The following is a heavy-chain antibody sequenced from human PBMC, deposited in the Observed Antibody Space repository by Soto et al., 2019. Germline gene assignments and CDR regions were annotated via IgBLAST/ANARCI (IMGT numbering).Heavy chain of an antibody. CDR1: GYSFTTYW. CDR2: IYPDDSDT. Sequence: GESLKISCKGSGYSFTTYWIDWVRQMPGKGLEWMGAIYPDDSDTTYSPSFQGQVTISADKSISTAYLQWSSLKASDTAMYFCARHSPPGGCSGTTCKTFYFHAMDVWGQGTTVTV. D-gene: IGHD2-2*01. J-gene: IGHJ6*02. CDR3: ARHSPPGGCSGTTCKTFYFHAMDV. V-gene: IGHV5-51*01.